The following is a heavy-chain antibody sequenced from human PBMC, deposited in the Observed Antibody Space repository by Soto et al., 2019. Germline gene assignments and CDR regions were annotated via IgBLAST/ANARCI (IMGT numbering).Heavy chain of an antibody. D-gene: IGHD2-15*01. CDR3: ANGGAA. J-gene: IGHJ5*02. V-gene: IGHV5-10-1*01. CDR1: GNNLTIPW. Sequence: GESLKISCKGSGNNLTIPWITWVRQMPGKGLEWMGRIDPSEAYSNYSPSFQGHVSFSADRSTRTAYLQWSSLKASDTAIYYCANGGAAWGQGTLVTVS. CDR2: IDPSEAYS.